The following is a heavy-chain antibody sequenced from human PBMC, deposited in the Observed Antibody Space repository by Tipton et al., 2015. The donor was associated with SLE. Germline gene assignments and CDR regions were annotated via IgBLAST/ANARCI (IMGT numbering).Heavy chain of an antibody. CDR2: IASSSHYR. CDR3: ARDRSIAGAGNPFDY. D-gene: IGHD6-13*01. V-gene: IGHV3-21*04. Sequence: SLRLSCAASGFTFISYSMNWVRQAPGKGLEWVSSIASSSHYRYYADSVKGRFTISRDNAKNSLHLQMNSLRAEDTAVYYCARDRSIAGAGNPFDYWGQGSLVTVSS. CDR1: GFTFISYS. J-gene: IGHJ4*02.